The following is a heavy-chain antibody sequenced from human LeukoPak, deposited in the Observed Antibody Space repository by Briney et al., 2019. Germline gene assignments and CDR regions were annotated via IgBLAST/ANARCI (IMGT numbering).Heavy chain of an antibody. J-gene: IGHJ6*03. Sequence: GGSLRLSCAPSVFTVSINYMSCVRPAPGGGVEWVSVIYSGGSTYHANSVKGRVPISRENSKNRLYLKMNSLRAERTAVYYCARAARLAAAGTLRRLYYYYCYMDVWGKGTTVTVSS. D-gene: IGHD6-13*01. CDR1: VFTVSINY. CDR3: ARAARLAAAGTLRRLYYYYCYMDV. CDR2: IYSGGST. V-gene: IGHV3-53*01.